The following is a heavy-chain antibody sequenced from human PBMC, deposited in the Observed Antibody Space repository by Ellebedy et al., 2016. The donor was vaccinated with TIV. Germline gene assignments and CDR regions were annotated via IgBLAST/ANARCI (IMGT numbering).Heavy chain of an antibody. CDR3: ARDRSNCDYYPYFAYYFDY. CDR2: TSYDGSDS. V-gene: IGHV3-30*04. CDR1: GFTFDAYA. Sequence: GGSLRLXCAASGFTFDAYALHWVRQAPGGGLQWVAITSYDGSDSYYADSVKGRFTISRDNSKNTLYLQMNSLRADDTAVYYCARDRSNCDYYPYFAYYFDYWGQGTLVTVSS. D-gene: IGHD3-22*01. J-gene: IGHJ4*02.